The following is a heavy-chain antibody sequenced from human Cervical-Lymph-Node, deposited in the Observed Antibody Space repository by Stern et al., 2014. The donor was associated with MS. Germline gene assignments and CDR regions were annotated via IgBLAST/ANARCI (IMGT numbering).Heavy chain of an antibody. J-gene: IGHJ4*02. CDR1: GFTFSDYY. D-gene: IGHD3-10*01. Sequence: VQLVESGGGLVKPGGSLRLSCAASGFTFSDYYMNWIRQAPGKGLEWVSYISGRDGTIFYADSVKGRFTISRDNAKKSLYLQMNSLRAEDAAVYYCARAGGSKDDFWGQGTLVTVSS. CDR3: ARAGGSKDDF. V-gene: IGHV3-11*01. CDR2: ISGRDGTI.